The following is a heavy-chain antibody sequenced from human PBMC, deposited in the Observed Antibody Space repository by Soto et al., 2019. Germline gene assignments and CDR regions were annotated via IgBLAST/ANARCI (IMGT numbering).Heavy chain of an antibody. Sequence: GESLKISCKGSGYSFTSYWIGWVRQMPGKGLEWMGIIYPGDSDTRYSPSFQGQVTISADKSISTAYLQWSSLKASDTAMYYCASMERGRIFGELLLPFGAFDIWGQGTMVTVSS. V-gene: IGHV5-51*01. CDR3: ASMERGRIFGELLLPFGAFDI. J-gene: IGHJ3*02. CDR1: GYSFTSYW. D-gene: IGHD3-10*01. CDR2: IYPGDSDT.